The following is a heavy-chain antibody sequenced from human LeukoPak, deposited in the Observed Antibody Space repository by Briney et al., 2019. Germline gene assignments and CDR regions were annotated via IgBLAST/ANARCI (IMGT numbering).Heavy chain of an antibody. Sequence: ASVKVSCKASGGTLSSYAISWVRQAPGQGLEWMGGIIPIFGTANYAQKFQGRVTITADESTSTAYMELSSLRSEDTAVYYCARENRSGGYSFDYWGQGTLVTVSS. CDR1: GGTLSSYA. J-gene: IGHJ4*02. D-gene: IGHD5-18*01. CDR3: ARENRSGGYSFDY. V-gene: IGHV1-69*13. CDR2: IIPIFGTA.